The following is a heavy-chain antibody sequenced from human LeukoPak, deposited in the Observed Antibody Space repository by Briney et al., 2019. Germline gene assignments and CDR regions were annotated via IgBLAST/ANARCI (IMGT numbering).Heavy chain of an antibody. CDR1: GGSISSSSYY. V-gene: IGHV4-39*01. Sequence: SETLSLTCTVSGGSISSSSYYWGWIRQPPGKGLEWIGSIYYSGSTYYNPSLKSRVTISVDTSKNQFSLKLSSVTAADTAVYYCARHGEFRVTSRFDYWGQGTLVTVSS. D-gene: IGHD3-10*01. CDR3: ARHGEFRVTSRFDY. J-gene: IGHJ4*02. CDR2: IYYSGST.